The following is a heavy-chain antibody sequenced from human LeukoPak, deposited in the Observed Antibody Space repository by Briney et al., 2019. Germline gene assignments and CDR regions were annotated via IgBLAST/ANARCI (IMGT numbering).Heavy chain of an antibody. V-gene: IGHV3-33*08. Sequence: GGSLRLSCAASGFTFTSYSMNWVRQAPGKGLEWVAVIWYDGSNKYYADSVKGRFTISRDNSKNTLYLQMNSLRAEDTAVYYCARDRYDSGGYTDYWGQGTLVTVSS. J-gene: IGHJ4*02. CDR1: GFTFTSYS. CDR3: ARDRYDSGGYTDY. D-gene: IGHD3-22*01. CDR2: IWYDGSNK.